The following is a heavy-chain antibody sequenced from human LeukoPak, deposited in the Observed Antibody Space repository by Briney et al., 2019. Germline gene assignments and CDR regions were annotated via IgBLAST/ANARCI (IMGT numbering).Heavy chain of an antibody. J-gene: IGHJ4*02. CDR3: ARGPYSSSWYWGKFDY. CDR2: INHSGST. Sequence: SETLSLTCAVYGGSFSGYYWSWIRQPPGKGLEWIGEINHSGSTNYNPSLKSRVTISVDTSKNQFSLKLSSVTAADTAVYYCARGPYSSSWYWGKFDYWGQGTLVTVSS. V-gene: IGHV4-34*01. CDR1: GGSFSGYY. D-gene: IGHD6-13*01.